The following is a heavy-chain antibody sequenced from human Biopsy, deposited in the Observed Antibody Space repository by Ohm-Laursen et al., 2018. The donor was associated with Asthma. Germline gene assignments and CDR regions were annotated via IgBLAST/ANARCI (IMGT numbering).Heavy chain of an antibody. CDR2: ISYDGSDK. CDR3: ASYEVVTSILPLDV. J-gene: IGHJ6*02. D-gene: IGHD2-21*02. Sequence: SLRLSCTASGFTFSGYALHWVRQAPGRGLEWVAVISYDGSDKYYADSVKGRFTISRDNSKNTLYLQMNSLRAEDTAVYYCASYEVVTSILPLDVWGQGTTVTVSS. V-gene: IGHV3-30*03. CDR1: GFTFSGYA.